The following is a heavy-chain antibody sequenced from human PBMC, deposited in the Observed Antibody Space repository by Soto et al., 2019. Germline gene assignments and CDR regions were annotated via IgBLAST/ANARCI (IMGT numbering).Heavy chain of an antibody. D-gene: IGHD3-10*02. CDR3: GRDEEGTGYYVDGFAP. CDR2: LNDGNSKT. J-gene: IGHJ5*02. Sequence: SPCQEKGHRPEWRGWLNDGNSKTYYSEKFEGRDTFTRDTVATTVNMELTSLTSEDTAVYYCGRDEEGTGYYVDGFAPWGQGTLVTVSS. V-gene: IGHV1-3*01.